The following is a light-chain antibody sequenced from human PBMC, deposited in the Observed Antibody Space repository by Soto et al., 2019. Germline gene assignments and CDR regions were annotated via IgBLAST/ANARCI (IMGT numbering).Light chain of an antibody. V-gene: IGKV1-39*01. Sequence: DIQMTQSPSSLSASVGDRVTITCRASQIITSYLNWYQQKPGKAPKLLIYGASSLQSGVPSRFSGSGFGADFTLTISSLRPEDFATYYCQQSYSTPFTFGPGTKVDIK. CDR2: GAS. CDR1: QIITSY. J-gene: IGKJ3*01. CDR3: QQSYSTPFT.